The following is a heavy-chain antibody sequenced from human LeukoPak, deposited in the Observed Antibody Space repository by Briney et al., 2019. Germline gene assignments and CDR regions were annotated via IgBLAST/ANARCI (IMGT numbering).Heavy chain of an antibody. V-gene: IGHV3-23*01. D-gene: IGHD5-24*01. Sequence: PGGSLRLSCAASGFTFSNYVMSWVRQAPGKGLEWVSAIHYSGGSTYYADSVKGRFTISRDNSKNTLYLQMNSLRAEDTAVYYCAKVIREVDMSYDYWGQGALVTVSS. CDR3: AKVIREVDMSYDY. J-gene: IGHJ4*02. CDR1: GFTFSNYV. CDR2: IHYSGGST.